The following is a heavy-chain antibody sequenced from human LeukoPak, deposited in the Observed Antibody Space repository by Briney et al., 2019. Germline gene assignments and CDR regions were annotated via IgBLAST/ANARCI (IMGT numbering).Heavy chain of an antibody. CDR1: GGSISYSY. V-gene: IGHV4-59*01. Sequence: SETLSLTCTASGGSISYSYWSWIRQPPGKGLEWIGYIYDSGNTNYNPSLKSRVTISVDTSKNQFSLKLSSVTAADTAVYYCARDTYYYDSSGYYYYMDVWGKGTTVTVSS. D-gene: IGHD3-22*01. J-gene: IGHJ6*03. CDR2: IYDSGNT. CDR3: ARDTYYYDSSGYYYYMDV.